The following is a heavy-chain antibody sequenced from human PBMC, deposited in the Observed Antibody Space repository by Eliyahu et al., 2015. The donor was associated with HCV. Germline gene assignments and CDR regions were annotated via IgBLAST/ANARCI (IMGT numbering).Heavy chain of an antibody. CDR3: ATIGPLGLA. CDR2: GDADGNTK. Sequence: EVQLVESGGGVVQPGGSLRLSCEASGFSFRTYGMHWVRQSPAESRGGAGEGDADGNTKTYADTVKGRFTISRANTRNTLYLQMNSLRVDDTAVYYCATIGPLGLAWGQGTLVTVS. J-gene: IGHJ5*02. CDR1: GFSFRTYG. D-gene: IGHD7-27*01. V-gene: IGHV3-74*03.